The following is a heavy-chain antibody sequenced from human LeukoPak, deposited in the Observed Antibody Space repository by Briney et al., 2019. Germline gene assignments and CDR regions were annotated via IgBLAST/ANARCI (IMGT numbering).Heavy chain of an antibody. Sequence: PGGSLRLSCAASGFTFSDYYMSWIRQAPGKGLEWVSSISSIPGKTYYADSVKGRFTISRDNAKNSMFLQMNSLRAEDTGVYYCARGNNWFDPWGQGTLVTVSS. CDR1: GFTFSDYY. CDR3: ARGNNWFDP. V-gene: IGHV3-11*06. CDR2: ISSIPGKT. J-gene: IGHJ5*02.